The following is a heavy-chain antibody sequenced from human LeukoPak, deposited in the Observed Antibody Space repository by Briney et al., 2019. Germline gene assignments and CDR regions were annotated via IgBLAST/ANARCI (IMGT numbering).Heavy chain of an antibody. Sequence: GGSLRLSCAASGFSFRTYTMNWVRQAPGKGLDWVSYISSSSSTIYYADSVKGRFTISRDNANNSLYLQMNSLRDEDTAVYYCARARRYRSSWYHDYWGQGSLVTVSS. CDR1: GFSFRTYT. V-gene: IGHV3-48*02. CDR2: ISSSSSTI. D-gene: IGHD6-13*01. J-gene: IGHJ4*02. CDR3: ARARRYRSSWYHDY.